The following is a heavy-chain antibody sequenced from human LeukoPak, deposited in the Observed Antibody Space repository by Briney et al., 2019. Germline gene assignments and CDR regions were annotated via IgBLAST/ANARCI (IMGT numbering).Heavy chain of an antibody. J-gene: IGHJ6*03. CDR3: ARDRLRFMEWLSTHSDYYYYTDV. CDR2: IIPIFGTA. CDR1: GGTFSSYA. V-gene: IGHV1-69*01. D-gene: IGHD3-3*01. Sequence: SVKVSCKASGGTFSSYAISWGRQAPGQGLEWMGGIIPIFGTANYAQKFQGRVTITSDESTSTAFMELSSLRSEDTAVYYCARDRLRFMEWLSTHSDYYYYTDVWGKGTTVTVSS.